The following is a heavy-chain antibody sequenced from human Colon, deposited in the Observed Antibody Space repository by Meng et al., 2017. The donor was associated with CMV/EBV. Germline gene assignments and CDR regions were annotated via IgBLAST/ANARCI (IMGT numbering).Heavy chain of an antibody. CDR2: ISHTGDT. Sequence: LSLTCAASGFTFNHYSLNWVRQAPGKGLEWVSSISHTGDTYYPDSLKGRFTLSRDNAQNSVYLEMNSLTAEDTAVYYCARGWPPDFWGQGTLVTVSS. V-gene: IGHV3-21*06. CDR3: ARGWPPDF. D-gene: IGHD6-13*01. CDR1: GFTFNHYS. J-gene: IGHJ1*01.